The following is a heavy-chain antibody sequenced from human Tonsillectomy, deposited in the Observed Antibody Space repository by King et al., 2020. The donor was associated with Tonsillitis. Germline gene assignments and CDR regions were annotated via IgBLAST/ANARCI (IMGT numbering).Heavy chain of an antibody. CDR1: GGSISSGGYY. D-gene: IGHD4-11*01. CDR2: IFYSGST. J-gene: IGHJ6*03. CDR3: AGSLYYRNYLKPPSYYYYMDV. V-gene: IGHV4-31*03. Sequence: VQLQESGPGLVKPSQTLSLTCTVSGGSISSGGYYWSWIRQHPGKGLEWIGYIFYSGSTYYNPSLKSRITISVDTSKNQFSLHLSSVTAADTTVYYCAGSLYYRNYLKPPSYYYYMDVWGKGTTVTVSS.